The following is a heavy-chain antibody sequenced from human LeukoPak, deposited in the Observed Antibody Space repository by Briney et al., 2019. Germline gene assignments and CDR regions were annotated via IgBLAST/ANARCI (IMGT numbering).Heavy chain of an antibody. D-gene: IGHD2/OR15-2a*01. CDR2: IDQSGAT. CDR3: GIFYAGSMD. J-gene: IGHJ4*02. CDR1: GRSFIDFS. Sequence: SETLSLTCAVYGRSFIDFSWKWFRQPPGKGLGWIGEIDQSGATKYNLFLMRQVTISVDKSQDQLSLRLSSVTAADTAVYYCGIFYAGSMDWGRGTLVTVTS. V-gene: IGHV4-34*01.